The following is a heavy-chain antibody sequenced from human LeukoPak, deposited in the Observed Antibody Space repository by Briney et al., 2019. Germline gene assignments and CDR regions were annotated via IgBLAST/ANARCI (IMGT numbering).Heavy chain of an antibody. CDR3: TKEGLPSGSSWSAWFDP. Sequence: GGSLRLSCAASGFTFSSYSMNWVRQAPGKGLEWVSSISSSSSYIYYADSVKGRFTISRDNAKNSLYLQMNSLRAEDTAVYYCTKEGLPSGSSWSAWFDPWGQGTLVTVSS. J-gene: IGHJ5*02. CDR2: ISSSSSYI. CDR1: GFTFSSYS. V-gene: IGHV3-21*01. D-gene: IGHD3-10*01.